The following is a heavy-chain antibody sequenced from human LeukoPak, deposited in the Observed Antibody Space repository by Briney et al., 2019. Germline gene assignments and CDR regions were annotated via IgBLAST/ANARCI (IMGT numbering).Heavy chain of an antibody. D-gene: IGHD3-10*01. V-gene: IGHV3-21*01. CDR1: GFTFSSYS. CDR2: ISSSSSYI. CDR3: ARGAWFGELKTFDI. Sequence: GGSLRLSCAASGFTFSSYSMNWVRQAPGKGLEWVSSISSSSSYIYYADSVKGRFTISRDNAKNTLYLQMNSLRGEDTAVYYCARGAWFGELKTFDIWGQGTMVTVSS. J-gene: IGHJ3*02.